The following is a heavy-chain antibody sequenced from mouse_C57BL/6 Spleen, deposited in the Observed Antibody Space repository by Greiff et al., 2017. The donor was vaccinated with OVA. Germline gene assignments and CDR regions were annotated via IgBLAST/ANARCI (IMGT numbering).Heavy chain of an antibody. CDR1: GYTFTSYW. J-gene: IGHJ4*01. V-gene: IGHV1-64*01. Sequence: VQLQQPGAELVKPGASVKLSCKASGYTFTSYWMHWVKQRPGQGLEWIGMIHPNSGSTNYNEKFKSKATLTVDKSSSTAYMQLSILTSEDSAVYYCAPYDYDGDGGYAMYYWGQGTSVTVSS. CDR3: APYDYDGDGGYAMYY. D-gene: IGHD2-4*01. CDR2: IHPNSGST.